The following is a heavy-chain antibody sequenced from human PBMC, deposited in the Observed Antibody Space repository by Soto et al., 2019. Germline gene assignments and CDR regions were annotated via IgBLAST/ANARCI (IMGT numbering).Heavy chain of an antibody. CDR3: ARGSWDDFSGHYYMDV. V-gene: IGHV6-1*01. CDR2: TYYKSKWFN. CDR1: GDSVSSNSAG. J-gene: IGHJ6*03. Sequence: PSQTLSLTCAISGDSVSSNSAGWNWVRQTPSRGLEWLGRTYYKSKWFNNYAVSVKSRITINPDTSQNQFSLHLDSVTPEDTAVYFCARGSWDDFSGHYYMDVWGKGTTVTVSS. D-gene: IGHD5-12*01.